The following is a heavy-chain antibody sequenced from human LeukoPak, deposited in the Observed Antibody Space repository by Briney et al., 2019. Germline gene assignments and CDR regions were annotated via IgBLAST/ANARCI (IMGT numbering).Heavy chain of an antibody. CDR2: ISGSGGST. D-gene: IGHD5-24*01. J-gene: IGHJ4*02. Sequence: GGSLRLSCAASGFTFSSYAMSWVRQAPGKGLEWVSTISGSGGSTFYADSVKGRFTISRDNSKNTLYLQMNSLRAEDTAVYYCASARDGYNLGFDYWGQGTLVTVSS. V-gene: IGHV3-23*01. CDR3: ASARDGYNLGFDY. CDR1: GFTFSSYA.